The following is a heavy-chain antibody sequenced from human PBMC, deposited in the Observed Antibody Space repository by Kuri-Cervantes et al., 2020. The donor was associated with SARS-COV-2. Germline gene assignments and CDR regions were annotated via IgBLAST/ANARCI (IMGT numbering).Heavy chain of an antibody. V-gene: IGHV4-38-2*02. D-gene: IGHD5-18*01. J-gene: IGHJ5*02. CDR2: IYHSGST. CDR1: GYSISSGYY. Sequence: TLSLTGAVSGYSISSGYYWGWIRQPPGKGLEWIGSIYHSGSTYYNPSLKSRVTISVDTSKNQFSLKLSSVTAADTAVYYCARDLGIQLWVSPLDPWGQGTLVTVSS. CDR3: ARDLGIQLWVSPLDP.